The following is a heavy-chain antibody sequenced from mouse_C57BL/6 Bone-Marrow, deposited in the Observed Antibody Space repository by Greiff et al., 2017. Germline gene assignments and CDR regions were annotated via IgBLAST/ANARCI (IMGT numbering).Heavy chain of an antibody. CDR2: IDPDNGDT. CDR3: TAIHSWAVYGYDGGVDY. Sequence: VQLKQSGAELVRPGASVKLSCTASGFNIKDDYLPWVKQRPEQGLEWIGWIDPDNGDTEYASKFQGKATITADTSSNTAYLQLSILTSEDTAVYYCTAIHSWAVYGYDGGVDYWGQGTTLTVSS. D-gene: IGHD2-2*01. J-gene: IGHJ2*01. V-gene: IGHV14-4*01. CDR1: GFNIKDDY.